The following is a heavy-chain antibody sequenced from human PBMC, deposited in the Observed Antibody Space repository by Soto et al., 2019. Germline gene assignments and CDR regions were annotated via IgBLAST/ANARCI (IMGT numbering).Heavy chain of an antibody. CDR2: VSGSGGNT. CDR3: AKGPRPHFDY. D-gene: IGHD6-25*01. Sequence: EVQLLESGGGLVQPGGSLRLSCAASGFTFSTYAMTWVRQAPGKGLEWVSAVSGSGGNTYYADSVKGRFTISRDNSKNTLYLQMNSLRADDKAVYYCAKGPRPHFDYWGQGTQVTVSS. CDR1: GFTFSTYA. J-gene: IGHJ4*02. V-gene: IGHV3-23*01.